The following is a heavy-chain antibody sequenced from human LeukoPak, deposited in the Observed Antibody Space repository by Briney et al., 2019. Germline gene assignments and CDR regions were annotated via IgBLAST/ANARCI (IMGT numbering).Heavy chain of an antibody. CDR1: GFTFRNHG. Sequence: PGGSLRLSCVASGFTFRNHGMNWVRQAPGKGLEWVAGIWYDGSNKDYVDSVKGRFTISRDNSKNTLYLEMNSLTVEDTAVYYCAIGRGGSSNWGSDCWGQGTQVTVSS. J-gene: IGHJ4*02. CDR3: AIGRGGSSNWGSDC. V-gene: IGHV3-33*01. D-gene: IGHD7-27*01. CDR2: IWYDGSNK.